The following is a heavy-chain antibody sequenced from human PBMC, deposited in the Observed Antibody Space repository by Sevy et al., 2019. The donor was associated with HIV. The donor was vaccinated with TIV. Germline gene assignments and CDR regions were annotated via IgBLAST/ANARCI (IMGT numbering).Heavy chain of an antibody. J-gene: IGHJ6*02. V-gene: IGHV3-9*01. CDR3: VKDMKGGISYALEV. CDR2: ISWNSVSI. CDR1: GFTFDDYA. Sequence: GGSLRLSCAASGFTFDDYAMHWVRQAPGKGLEWVSGISWNSVSIDYADSVKGRFTVSRENAETSLELQMNSLREEDTALYYCVKDMKGGISYALEVWGQGTRVTVSS. D-gene: IGHD2-15*01.